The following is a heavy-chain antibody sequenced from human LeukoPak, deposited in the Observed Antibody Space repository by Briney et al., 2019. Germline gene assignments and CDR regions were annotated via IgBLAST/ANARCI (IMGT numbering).Heavy chain of an antibody. CDR1: GFTFTTYA. CDR2: ISSSGGST. V-gene: IGHV3-23*01. J-gene: IGHJ5*02. D-gene: IGHD1-26*01. Sequence: GGSLRLSCAASGFTFTTYAMTWVRQAPGKGLEWVSTISSSGGSTYYADSVKGRFTISRDNSKNTLYLQMNSLRAEETAVYFCARDKGSYYSYNWFDPWGQGTLVTVSS. CDR3: ARDKGSYYSYNWFDP.